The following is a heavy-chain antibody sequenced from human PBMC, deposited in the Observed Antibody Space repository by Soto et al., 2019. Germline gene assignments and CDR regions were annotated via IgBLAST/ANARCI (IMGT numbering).Heavy chain of an antibody. CDR1: GGTFGSYA. CDR2: IIPVSGAA. J-gene: IGHJ4*02. V-gene: IGHV1-69*01. CDR3: ATALGCRSTSCNLDY. D-gene: IGHD2-2*01. Sequence: QVQLVQAGAEVKKPGSSVKVSCKASGGTFGSYAFSWVRQAPGQGLEWMGGIIPVSGAAHYAQKFQGRVTITADDSTSTAYMELSSLSSQDTAVYYCATALGCRSTSCNLDYWCQGTRVIVSS.